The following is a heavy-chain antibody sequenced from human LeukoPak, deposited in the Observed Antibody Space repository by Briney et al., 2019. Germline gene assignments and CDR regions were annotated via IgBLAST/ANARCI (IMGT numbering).Heavy chain of an antibody. Sequence: WGSLRLSCAASGFTFSSYWMSWVRQAPGKGLEWVANIKQDGSEKYYVDSVKGRFTISRDNAKNSLYLQMNSLRAEDTAVYYCARENLRLGYCSSTSCRYAKGFDTWGQGTLVTVSS. V-gene: IGHV3-7*05. CDR2: IKQDGSEK. CDR3: ARENLRLGYCSSTSCRYAKGFDT. CDR1: GFTFSSYW. D-gene: IGHD2-2*01. J-gene: IGHJ5*02.